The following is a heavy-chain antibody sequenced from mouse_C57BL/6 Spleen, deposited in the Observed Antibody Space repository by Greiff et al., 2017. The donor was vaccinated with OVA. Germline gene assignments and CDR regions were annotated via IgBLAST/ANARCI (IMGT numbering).Heavy chain of an antibody. CDR3: AHYGSSPYWYFDV. J-gene: IGHJ1*03. V-gene: IGHV1-26*01. Sequence: VQLQQSGPELVKPGASVKISCKASGYTFTDYYMNWVKQSHGKSLEWIGDINPNNGGTSYNQKFKGKATLTVDKSSSTAYMELRSLTSEDSAVYYCAHYGSSPYWYFDVWGTGTTVTVSS. CDR2: INPNNGGT. CDR1: GYTFTDYY. D-gene: IGHD1-1*01.